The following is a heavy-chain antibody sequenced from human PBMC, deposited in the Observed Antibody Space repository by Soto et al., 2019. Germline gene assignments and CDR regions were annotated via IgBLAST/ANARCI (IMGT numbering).Heavy chain of an antibody. CDR1: GLTFSSYA. CDR2: ISYDGSNK. J-gene: IGHJ4*02. Sequence: PGGSMRLSCAASGLTFSSYAMHWVRQAPGKGLEWVAVISYDGSNKYYADSVKGRFTISRDNSKNTLYLQMNSLRAEDTAVYYCARDPTYYYDSSGYYHDYWGQGTLVTVSS. V-gene: IGHV3-30-3*01. D-gene: IGHD3-22*01. CDR3: ARDPTYYYDSSGYYHDY.